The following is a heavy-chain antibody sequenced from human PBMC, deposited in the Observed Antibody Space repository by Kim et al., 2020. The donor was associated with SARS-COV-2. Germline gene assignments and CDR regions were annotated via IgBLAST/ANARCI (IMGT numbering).Heavy chain of an antibody. V-gene: IGHV4-59*01. J-gene: IGHJ4*02. D-gene: IGHD3-10*01. CDR3: ARYGSGSYPRFDS. Sequence: NPFFRSRVTISVDTSKTQFSLNLTSVTAADTALYYCARYGSGSYPRFDSWGQGTLVTVSS.